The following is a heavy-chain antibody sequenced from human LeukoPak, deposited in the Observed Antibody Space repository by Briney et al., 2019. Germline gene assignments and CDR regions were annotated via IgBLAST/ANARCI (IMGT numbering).Heavy chain of an antibody. V-gene: IGHV1-69*13. CDR3: AGDRDDYGDY. CDR2: IIPIFGTA. CDR1: GGTFSSYA. Sequence: GASVKASCKASGGTFSSYAISWVRQAPGQGLEWMGGIIPIFGTANYAQKFQGRVTITADESTSTAYMELSSLRSEDTAVYYCAGDRDDYGDYWGQGTLVTVSS. J-gene: IGHJ4*02. D-gene: IGHD2-21*01.